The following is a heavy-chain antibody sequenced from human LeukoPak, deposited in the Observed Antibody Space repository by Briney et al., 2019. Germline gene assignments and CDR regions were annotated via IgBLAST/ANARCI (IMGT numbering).Heavy chain of an antibody. CDR1: GGSISSYY. D-gene: IGHD1-26*01. CDR2: IYTSGST. Sequence: SETLSLTCTVSGGSISSYYWSWIRQRAGKGLEWIGRIYTSGSTNYNPSLKSRVTMSVDTSKNQFSLKLSSVTAADTAVYYCARFMYSGSSDAFDIWGQGTMVTVSS. J-gene: IGHJ3*02. CDR3: ARFMYSGSSDAFDI. V-gene: IGHV4-4*07.